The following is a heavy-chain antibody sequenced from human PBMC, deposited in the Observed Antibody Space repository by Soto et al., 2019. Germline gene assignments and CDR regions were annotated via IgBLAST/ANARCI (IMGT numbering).Heavy chain of an antibody. J-gene: IGHJ4*02. CDR1: EFTFSNYA. Sequence: SLRLSCAASEFTFSNYAMSWVRQAPGKGLEWVSAISYGGGTTYYADSVKGRFTISRDNSKNTLYLQMNSLRAEDTAVYYCAKNLGYYYGSTGYLFDYWGQGTLVTGSS. CDR2: ISYGGGTT. D-gene: IGHD3-22*01. CDR3: AKNLGYYYGSTGYLFDY. V-gene: IGHV3-23*01.